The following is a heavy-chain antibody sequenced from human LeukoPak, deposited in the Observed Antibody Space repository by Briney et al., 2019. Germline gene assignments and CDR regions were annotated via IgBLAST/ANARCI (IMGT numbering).Heavy chain of an antibody. V-gene: IGHV4-4*07. D-gene: IGHD3-22*01. Sequence: SETLSVTCTVSGGSIRGYHWSWIWPPARKGLGWIWPLYTSGHTNYNPSLKRRVTMSVDTSKNQFSLKLRVVTAADTAVYYCARAREGGYHYADWFDPWGQGTLVTVSS. J-gene: IGHJ5*02. CDR1: GGSIRGYH. CDR2: LYTSGHT. CDR3: ARAREGGYHYADWFDP.